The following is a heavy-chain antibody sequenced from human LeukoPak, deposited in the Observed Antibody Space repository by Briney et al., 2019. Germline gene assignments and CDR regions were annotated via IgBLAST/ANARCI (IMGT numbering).Heavy chain of an antibody. J-gene: IGHJ4*02. V-gene: IGHV4-38-2*02. CDR2: IYQDGST. Sequence: SETLSLTCSVSGYSISSGYHWAWFRQTPGKRLEWLGSIYQDGSTYDNLSLKSRVTLSVDTSKNQFSLKMKTVTVADTAVYYCARSEIDDYSRYWGQGTLVLVSS. CDR3: ARSEIDDYSRY. CDR1: GYSISSGYH. D-gene: IGHD3-16*01.